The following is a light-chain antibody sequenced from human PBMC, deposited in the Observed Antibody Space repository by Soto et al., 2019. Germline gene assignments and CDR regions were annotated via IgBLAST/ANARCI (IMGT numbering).Light chain of an antibody. V-gene: IGLV2-23*01. CDR1: SSDVGGYNY. Sequence: QSALTQPPSASGSLGQSVTFSCTGTSSDVGGYNYVSWYQQHPGKAPKLMIYEGSKRPSGVSNRFSGSKSGNTASLTISGLQAEDEADYYCCSYAGSSLYVFGTGTKLTVL. J-gene: IGLJ1*01. CDR3: CSYAGSSLYV. CDR2: EGS.